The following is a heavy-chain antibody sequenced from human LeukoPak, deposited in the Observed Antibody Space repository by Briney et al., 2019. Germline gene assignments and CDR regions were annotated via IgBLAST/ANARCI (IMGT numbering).Heavy chain of an antibody. CDR3: ASYADYGDYGAYYFDY. CDR1: GGSISSGSYY. CDR2: IYTSGST. D-gene: IGHD4-17*01. V-gene: IGHV4-61*02. J-gene: IGHJ4*02. Sequence: PSETLSLTCTVSGGSISSGSYYWSWTRQPAGKGLEWIGRIYTSGSTNYNPSLKSRVTISVDTSKNQFSLKLSSVTAADTAVYYCASYADYGDYGAYYFDYWGQGTLVSVSS.